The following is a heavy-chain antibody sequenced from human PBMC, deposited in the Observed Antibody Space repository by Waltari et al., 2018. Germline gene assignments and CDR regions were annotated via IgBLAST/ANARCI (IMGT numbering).Heavy chain of an antibody. CDR2: INRSGST. J-gene: IGHJ4*02. V-gene: IGHV4-34*02. Sequence: QVQLQQWGAGLLKPSETLSLTCAVYGGSFSGYYWSWIRQPPGQGLEWIGEINRSGSTNYHPYLKGRVTMSVDTASNNFSLKLSSGTAADTAVYYCARGRGYGQNDYWGQGTLVAVSS. D-gene: IGHD3-10*01. CDR3: ARGRGYGQNDY. CDR1: GGSFSGYY.